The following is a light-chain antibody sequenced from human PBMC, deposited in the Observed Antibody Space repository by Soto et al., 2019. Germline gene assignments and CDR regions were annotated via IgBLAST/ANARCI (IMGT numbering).Light chain of an antibody. Sequence: QSALTQPASVSGSPGQSTTISCSGTISDVGGNNYVSWYQHHPGKAPKVIIYEVSKWPSGVSNRFSGSKSGNTASLTISGLQAEDEADYYCSSYTSSGTWVFGGGTKLTVL. CDR3: SSYTSSGTWV. CDR2: EVS. CDR1: ISDVGGNNY. J-gene: IGLJ3*02. V-gene: IGLV2-14*01.